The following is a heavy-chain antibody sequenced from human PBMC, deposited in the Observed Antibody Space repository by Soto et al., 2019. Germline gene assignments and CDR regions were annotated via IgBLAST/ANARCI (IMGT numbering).Heavy chain of an antibody. D-gene: IGHD2-21*02. Sequence: QVQLVQSGAEVKKPGSLLKVSCKASGATYSPFIAYAISWLRQAPGQGLEWMGSIIPLGSSQHYAEGFQGRATISADSSTVAVSLELAILTSDDAAVYCCARSRDRCGGDCCSVYAAFDLWGQGTAVTVSS. J-gene: IGHJ3*01. CDR3: ARSRDRCGGDCCSVYAAFDL. CDR2: IIPLGSSQ. V-gene: IGHV1-69*04. CDR1: GATYSPFIAYA.